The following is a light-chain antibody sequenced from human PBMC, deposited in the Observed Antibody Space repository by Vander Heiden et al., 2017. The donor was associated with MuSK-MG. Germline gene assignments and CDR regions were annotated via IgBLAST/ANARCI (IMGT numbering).Light chain of an antibody. CDR3: QSYDSSLSGSRV. Sequence: QSVLTQPPSVSRAPGQRVTIACTGSSSNIGAGYDVHGYQQLPGTAPKLIIYGNSNRPSGVPDRFSGSKSGTAASLAITGLQAEDEADYYCQSYDSSLSGSRVFGGGTKLTVL. CDR2: GNS. CDR1: SSNIGAGYD. J-gene: IGLJ3*02. V-gene: IGLV1-40*01.